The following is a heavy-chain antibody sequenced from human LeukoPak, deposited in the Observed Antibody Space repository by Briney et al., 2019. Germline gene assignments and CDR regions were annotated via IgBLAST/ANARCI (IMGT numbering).Heavy chain of an antibody. J-gene: IGHJ6*02. CDR3: ARVHIYDFWSGYSHDYYYYGMDV. V-gene: IGHV4-34*01. D-gene: IGHD3-3*01. Sequence: PSETLSLTCAVYGGSFSGYYWSWIRQPPGKGLEWIGEINHSGSTNYNPSLKSRVTISVDTSKNQFSLKLSSVTAADTAVYYCARVHIYDFWSGYSHDYYYYGMDVRGQGTTVTVSS. CDR1: GGSFSGYY. CDR2: INHSGST.